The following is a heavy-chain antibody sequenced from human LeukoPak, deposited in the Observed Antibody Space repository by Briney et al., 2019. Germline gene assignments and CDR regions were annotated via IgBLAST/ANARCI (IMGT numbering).Heavy chain of an antibody. J-gene: IGHJ6*02. CDR2: IYSGGST. CDR1: GFTVSSNY. Sequence: GGSLRLSCAASGFTVSSNYMSWVRQAPGKGLEWVSVIYSGGSTYYADSVKGRFTISRDNSKNTLYLRMNSLRAEDTAVYYCARARYYYGSGSYYQRYYYYGMDVWGQGTTVTVSS. D-gene: IGHD3-10*01. V-gene: IGHV3-66*01. CDR3: ARARYYYGSGSYYQRYYYYGMDV.